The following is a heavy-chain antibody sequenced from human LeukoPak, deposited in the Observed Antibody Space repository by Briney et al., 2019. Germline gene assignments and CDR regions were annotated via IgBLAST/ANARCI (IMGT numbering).Heavy chain of an antibody. Sequence: PGGALRLSCAASGFTFSNYAMNWVRQAPGKGLEWVSSISGSGGTTYSAASVRGRLTISRDNSNNTLYLQMNSLRAEDTAVYYCAKRGATRTIDYWGQGTLVTVSS. V-gene: IGHV3-23*01. J-gene: IGHJ4*02. CDR1: GFTFSNYA. CDR2: ISGSGGTT. CDR3: AKRGATRTIDY. D-gene: IGHD1-26*01.